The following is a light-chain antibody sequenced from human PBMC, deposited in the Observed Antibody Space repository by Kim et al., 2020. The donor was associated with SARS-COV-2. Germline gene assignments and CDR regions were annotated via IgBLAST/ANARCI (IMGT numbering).Light chain of an antibody. CDR2: GNS. V-gene: IGLV1-40*01. CDR3: QSYDSSLSGWV. Sequence: RVTISCTGSSSNIGAGYDVHWYQQLPGTAPNLLIYGNSNRPSGVPDRFSGSKSGTSASLAITGLQAEDEADYYCQSYDSSLSGWVFGGGTKLTVL. J-gene: IGLJ3*02. CDR1: SSNIGAGYD.